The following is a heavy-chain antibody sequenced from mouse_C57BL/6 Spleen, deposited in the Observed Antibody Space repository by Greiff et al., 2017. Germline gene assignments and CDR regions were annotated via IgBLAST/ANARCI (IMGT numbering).Heavy chain of an antibody. D-gene: IGHD1-1*01. Sequence: EVMLVESGGDLVKPGGSLKLSCAASGFTFSSYGMSWVRQTPDKRLEWVATISSGGSYTYYPDRVQGRFTISRDNAKNTLYLQMSSLKSEDTAMYYCARPHITTVVPMGYFDVWGTGTTVTVSS. CDR1: GFTFSSYG. J-gene: IGHJ1*03. CDR2: ISSGGSYT. CDR3: ARPHITTVVPMGYFDV. V-gene: IGHV5-6*02.